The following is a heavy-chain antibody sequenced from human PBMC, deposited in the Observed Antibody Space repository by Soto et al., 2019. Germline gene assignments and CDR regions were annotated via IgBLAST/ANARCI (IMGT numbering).Heavy chain of an antibody. J-gene: IGHJ3*02. CDR1: GGTFSSYA. CDR2: IIPIFGTA. D-gene: IGHD3-3*01. V-gene: IGHV1-69*13. CDR3: ARGPEAIFEVVIRDKTYAAFDI. Sequence: QVQLVQSGAEVKKPGASVKVSCKASGGTFSSYAISWVRQAPGQGLEWMGGIIPIFGTANYAQKFQGRVTITADESTSTAYMELSSLRSEDTAVYYCARGPEAIFEVVIRDKTYAAFDIWGQGTMVTVSS.